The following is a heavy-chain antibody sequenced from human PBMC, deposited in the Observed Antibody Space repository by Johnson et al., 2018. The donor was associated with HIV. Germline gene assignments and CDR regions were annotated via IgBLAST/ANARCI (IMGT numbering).Heavy chain of an antibody. D-gene: IGHD1-1*01. Sequence: VQLVESGGGLVQPGRSLRLSCAASGFTFDDYVMHWARQAPGKGLEWVSGISWNSGSRDYADSVKGRFTISRDNAKNSLYLQMNSLRAEDTALYYCAREEPRDNDAFDIWGQGTMVTVSS. V-gene: IGHV3-9*01. CDR2: ISWNSGSR. CDR1: GFTFDDYV. J-gene: IGHJ3*02. CDR3: AREEPRDNDAFDI.